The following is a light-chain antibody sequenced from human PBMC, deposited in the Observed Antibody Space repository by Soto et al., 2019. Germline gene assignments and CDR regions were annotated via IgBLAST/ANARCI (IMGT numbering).Light chain of an antibody. Sequence: VLTQPASVSGSPGQSITISCTGTSSDVGGYNYVSWYQQHPGKAPKLMIYDVSNRPSGVSNRFSGSKSGNTASLTISGLQAEDEADYYCSSYTSSSTPFVFGTGTKLTVL. CDR3: SSYTSSSTPFV. CDR1: SSDVGGYNY. J-gene: IGLJ1*01. V-gene: IGLV2-14*01. CDR2: DVS.